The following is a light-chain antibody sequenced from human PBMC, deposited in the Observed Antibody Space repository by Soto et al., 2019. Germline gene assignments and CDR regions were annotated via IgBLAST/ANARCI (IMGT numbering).Light chain of an antibody. CDR3: QQYNNWPPWT. CDR1: QSVGTN. Sequence: VLTQSPATLSVSPGERATLSCRASQSVGTNLAWYQQKPGQAPRLLIYGASTRATGVPDRFSGSGSGTELTLTISSLQPEDFAVYYCQQYNNWPPWTFGQGTTVEIK. J-gene: IGKJ1*01. CDR2: GAS. V-gene: IGKV3-15*01.